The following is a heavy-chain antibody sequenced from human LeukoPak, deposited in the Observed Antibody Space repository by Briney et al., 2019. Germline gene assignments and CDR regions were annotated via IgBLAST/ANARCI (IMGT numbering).Heavy chain of an antibody. V-gene: IGHV3-21*04. CDR2: ISSSSSYI. J-gene: IGHJ4*02. CDR1: GFTFSSYS. Sequence: GGSLRLSCAGSGFTFSSYSMNWVRQAPGKWLEWVSSISSSSSYIYYADSVKGRFTISRDDLKSTLYLQMKTLRAEDTAVYYCAKDGAWLRFDDWGQGIFVTVSS. CDR3: AKDGAWLRFDD. D-gene: IGHD5-12*01.